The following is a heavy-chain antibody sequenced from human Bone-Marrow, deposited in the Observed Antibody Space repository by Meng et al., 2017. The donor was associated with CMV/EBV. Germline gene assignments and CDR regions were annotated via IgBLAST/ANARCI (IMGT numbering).Heavy chain of an antibody. CDR1: GFTFSSYW. J-gene: IGHJ6*02. D-gene: IGHD6-6*01. CDR3: ARADSSSMFYYYYGRDV. V-gene: IGHV3-7*01. CDR2: IKQDGSEK. Sequence: GGSLRLSCAASGFTFSSYWMSWVRQAPGKGLEWVANIKQDGSEKYYVDSVKGRFTISRDNAKNSLYLQMNSLRAEDTAVYYCARADSSSMFYYYYGRDVWGQGNTVNVPS.